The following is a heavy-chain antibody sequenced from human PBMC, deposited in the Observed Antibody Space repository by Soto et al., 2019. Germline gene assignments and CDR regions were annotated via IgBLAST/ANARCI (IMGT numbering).Heavy chain of an antibody. J-gene: IGHJ6*02. D-gene: IGHD3-16*01. CDR3: ATLVITIPHGHYYYGLDV. V-gene: IGHV1-69*06. CDR1: GGTFSSDS. CDR2: IIPIFGTA. Sequence: QVQVVQSGAEVKKPGSSVKVSCKASGGTFSSDSISWVRQAPGQGLEWMGGIIPIFGTANYAQKFHGRVTITADKSTNTAYMELSSLRSEDTAVYYCATLVITIPHGHYYYGLDVWGQGTTVTVSS.